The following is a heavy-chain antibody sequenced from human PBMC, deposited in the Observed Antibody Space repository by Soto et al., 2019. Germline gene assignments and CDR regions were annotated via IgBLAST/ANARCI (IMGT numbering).Heavy chain of an antibody. V-gene: IGHV3-30*18. CDR2: ISNAGNNK. J-gene: IGHJ4*02. Sequence: QVQLVESGGGVVQPGRSLRLSCAASGFNFSNHGMHWVRQAPGKGLEWVAVISNAGNNKYYADSVKGRFSIYRDNSTNMVYLQMNSLSPEDTAVYYCAKDRVKIGYVFDYWGQGTLVTVSS. D-gene: IGHD2-2*01. CDR1: GFNFSNHG. CDR3: AKDRVKIGYVFDY.